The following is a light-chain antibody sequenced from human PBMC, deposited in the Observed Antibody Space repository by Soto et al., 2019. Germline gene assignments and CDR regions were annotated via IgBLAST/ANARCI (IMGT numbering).Light chain of an antibody. CDR3: QQYGSSPIT. CDR2: DAS. CDR1: QSVSNPY. J-gene: IGKJ5*01. V-gene: IGKV3D-20*01. Sequence: EIVLTQSPATLSLSPGERATLSCGASQSVSNPYLAWYQQKPGLAPRLFIYDASTMATVIPDRFSGSGSGTDFTLTISRLESEDVAVDDCQQYGSSPITFGQGTRLEI.